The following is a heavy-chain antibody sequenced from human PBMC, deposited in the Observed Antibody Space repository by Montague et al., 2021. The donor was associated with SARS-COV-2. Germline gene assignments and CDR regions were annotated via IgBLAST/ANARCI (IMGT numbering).Heavy chain of an antibody. CDR2: IYTSGST. V-gene: IGHV4-4*07. J-gene: IGHJ6*02. CDR1: GGSISSYY. CDR3: AREAWFGDKTSASEYYGMDV. D-gene: IGHD3-10*01. Sequence: SETLSLTCTVSGGSISSYYWGWIRQPAGKGLEWIGRIYTSGSTNYNPSLKSRVTMSVDTSKNQFSLKLSSVTAADTAVYYCAREAWFGDKTSASEYYGMDVWGQGTTVTVSS.